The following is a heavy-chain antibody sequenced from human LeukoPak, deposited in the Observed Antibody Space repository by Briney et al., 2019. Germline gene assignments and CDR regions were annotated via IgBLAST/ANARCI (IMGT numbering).Heavy chain of an antibody. D-gene: IGHD1-1*01. J-gene: IGHJ5*02. CDR2: MNPNSGYT. CDR1: GYTFTSYD. Sequence: ASVKVSCKASGYTFTSYDINWVRQATGQGLEWMGWMNPNSGYTGYAQKFQARVTMARITSINTAYMELSSLRSEDTAVYYCARSKTGSLGNWFDLWGQGTLDTVSS. V-gene: IGHV1-8*01. CDR3: ARSKTGSLGNWFDL.